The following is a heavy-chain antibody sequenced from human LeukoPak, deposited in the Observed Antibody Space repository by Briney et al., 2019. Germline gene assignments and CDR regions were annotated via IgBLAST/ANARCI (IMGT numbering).Heavy chain of an antibody. Sequence: GGSLRLSCAASGFTFSSYAMHWVRQAPGKGLEWVAVISYDGSNKYYADSVKGRFTTSRDNSKNTLYLQMNSLRAEETAVYYCARRGIVVVVAEERNWFDPWGQGTLVTVSS. CDR3: ARRGIVVVVAEERNWFDP. CDR2: ISYDGSNK. J-gene: IGHJ5*02. CDR1: GFTFSSYA. D-gene: IGHD2-15*01. V-gene: IGHV3-30-3*01.